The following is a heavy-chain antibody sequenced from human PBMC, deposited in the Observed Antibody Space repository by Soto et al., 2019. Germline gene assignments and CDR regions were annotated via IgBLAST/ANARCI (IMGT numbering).Heavy chain of an antibody. CDR2: IYYSGTT. CDR1: GVSLSSDDSY. CDR3: ARGTKMVRGVIDWFDP. D-gene: IGHD3-10*01. Sequence: SETLSLTCTVSGVSLSSDDSYWTWIRQPPGRGLEWIGYIYYSGTTYTNPSLKSRLTISLDTSKNQFSLKLTSVTAADTAVYYCARGTKMVRGVIDWFDPWGQGTLVTVSS. V-gene: IGHV4-30-4*01. J-gene: IGHJ5*02.